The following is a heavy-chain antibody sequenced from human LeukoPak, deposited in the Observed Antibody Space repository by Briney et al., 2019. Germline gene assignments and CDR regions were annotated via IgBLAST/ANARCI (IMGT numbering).Heavy chain of an antibody. D-gene: IGHD3-9*01. CDR3: ARDMYDILTGPDY. J-gene: IGHJ4*02. Sequence: GGSLRLSCAASGFTFSSYSMNWVRQAPGKGLEWVSYISSSSSTIYYADSVKGRFTISRDNAKNSLYLQMNSLRAEDTAVYYCARDMYDILTGPDYWGQGTLVTVSS. CDR2: ISSSSSTI. CDR1: GFTFSSYS. V-gene: IGHV3-48*04.